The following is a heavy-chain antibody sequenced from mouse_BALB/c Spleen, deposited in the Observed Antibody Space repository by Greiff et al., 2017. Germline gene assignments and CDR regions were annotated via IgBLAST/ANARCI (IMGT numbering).Heavy chain of an antibody. V-gene: IGHV14-3*02. CDR2: IDPANGNT. J-gene: IGHJ4*01. Sequence: EVQLQESGAELVKPGASVKLSCTASGFNIKDTYMHWVKQRPEQGLEWIGRIDPANGNTKYDPKFQGKATITADTSSNTAYLQLSSLTSEDTAVYYCARALVGAMDYWGQGTSVTVSS. CDR1: GFNIKDTY. D-gene: IGHD2-10*02. CDR3: ARALVGAMDY.